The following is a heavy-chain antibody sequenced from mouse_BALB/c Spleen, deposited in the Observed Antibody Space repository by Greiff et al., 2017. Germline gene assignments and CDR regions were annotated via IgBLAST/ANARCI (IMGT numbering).Heavy chain of an antibody. V-gene: IGHV1S81*02. J-gene: IGHJ4*01. CDR3: ARKGFYYAMDY. Sequence: QVQLQQPGAELVKPGASVKLSCKASGYTFTSYWMHWVKQRPGQGLEWIGEINPSNGRTNYNEKFKSKATLTVDKSSSTAYMQLSSLTSEDSAVYYCARKGFYYAMDYWGQGTSVTVSS. CDR2: INPSNGRT. CDR1: GYTFTSYW.